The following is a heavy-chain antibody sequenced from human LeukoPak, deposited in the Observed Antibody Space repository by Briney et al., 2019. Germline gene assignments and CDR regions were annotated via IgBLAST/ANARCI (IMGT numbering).Heavy chain of an antibody. Sequence: SETLSLTCTVSGGSISSSSYYWGWIRQPPGKGLEWSGSIYYSGSTYYNPSLKSRVTISVDTSKNQFSLKLSSVTAADTAVYYCARRSGYSSGWLDAFDIWGQGTMVTVSS. V-gene: IGHV4-39*01. J-gene: IGHJ3*02. D-gene: IGHD6-19*01. CDR1: GGSISSSSYY. CDR3: ARRSGYSSGWLDAFDI. CDR2: IYYSGST.